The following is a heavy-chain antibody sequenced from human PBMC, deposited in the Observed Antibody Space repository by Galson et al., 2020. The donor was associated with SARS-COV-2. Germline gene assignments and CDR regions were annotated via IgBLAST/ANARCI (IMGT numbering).Heavy chain of an antibody. CDR1: GYSISSGYY. J-gene: IGHJ4*02. V-gene: IGHV4-38-2*02. Sequence: SETLSLTCTVSGYSISSGYYCGWIRQPPEKGLEFIGSIYNSGTTYYNPSLRSRVTISVDTSQNQFSLKLTSVTAADTAVYYCARILDYWGQGTLVTVSS. CDR2: IYNSGTT. CDR3: ARILDY.